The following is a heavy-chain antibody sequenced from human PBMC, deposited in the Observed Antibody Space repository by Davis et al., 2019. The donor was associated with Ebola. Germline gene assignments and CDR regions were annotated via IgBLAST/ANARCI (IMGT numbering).Heavy chain of an antibody. Sequence: SVKVSCKASGGTFSSYAISWVRQAPGQGLEWMGGIIPIFGTANYAQKFQGRVTITRDTSASTAYMELSSLRSEDTAVYYCAREGQLWPLVWYGMDVWGQGTTVTVSS. V-gene: IGHV1-69*05. CDR3: AREGQLWPLVWYGMDV. CDR1: GGTFSSYA. J-gene: IGHJ6*02. CDR2: IIPIFGTA. D-gene: IGHD6-6*01.